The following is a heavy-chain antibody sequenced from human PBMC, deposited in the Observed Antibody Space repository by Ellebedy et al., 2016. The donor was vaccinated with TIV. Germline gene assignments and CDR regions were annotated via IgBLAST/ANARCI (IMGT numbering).Heavy chain of an antibody. CDR2: VYYSGSP. V-gene: IGHV4-39*01. D-gene: IGHD2-21*02. Sequence: MPGGSLRLSCSVSGGSLSSTRYYWAWIRQPPGTGLEYIGSVYYSGSPYYSPSFKSPVTLSADTSKNQLSLNLRTATAADTAVYYCARTDPWQPIDDWGQGILVSVSS. CDR1: GGSLSSTRYY. CDR3: ARTDPWQPIDD. J-gene: IGHJ4*02.